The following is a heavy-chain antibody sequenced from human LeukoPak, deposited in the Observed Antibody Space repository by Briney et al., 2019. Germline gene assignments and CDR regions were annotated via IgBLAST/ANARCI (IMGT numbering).Heavy chain of an antibody. V-gene: IGHV3-23*01. CDR2: ISCSGGST. CDR3: ARSRITMIVVVITPDAFDI. D-gene: IGHD3-22*01. J-gene: IGHJ3*02. CDR1: GFTFSSYA. Sequence: PGGSLRLSCAASGFTFSSYAMSWVRQAPGKGLEWVSAISCSGGSTYYADSVKGRFTISRDNSKNTLYLQMNSLRAEDTAVYYCARSRITMIVVVITPDAFDIWGQGTMVTVSS.